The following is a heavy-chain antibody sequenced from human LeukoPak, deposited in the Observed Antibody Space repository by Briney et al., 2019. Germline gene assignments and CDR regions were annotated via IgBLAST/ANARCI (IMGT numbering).Heavy chain of an antibody. CDR1: GFTFSSYS. Sequence: GGSLRLSCAASGFTFSSYSMNWVRQAPGKGLEWVSSISSSSSYIYYADSVKGRFTISRDNAKNSLYLQMNSLRAEDTAVYYCASSGSGWTSLYYFDYWGQGTLVTVSS. CDR2: ISSSSSYI. J-gene: IGHJ4*02. CDR3: ASSGSGWTSLYYFDY. V-gene: IGHV3-21*01. D-gene: IGHD6-19*01.